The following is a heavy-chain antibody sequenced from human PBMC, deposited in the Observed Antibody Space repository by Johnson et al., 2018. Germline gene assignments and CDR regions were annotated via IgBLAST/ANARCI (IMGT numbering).Heavy chain of an antibody. D-gene: IGHD4-11*01. V-gene: IGHV3-21*01. Sequence: VQLVQSGGGLVKPGGSLRLSCAASGFTFSSYSMNWVRQAPGKGLEWVSSMSSSSSYIYYADSVKGRFTIARDNAKNSLYLQMNSLRAEDTAVYYCAREEYSNYYMDVWGKGTTVTVSS. CDR1: GFTFSSYS. J-gene: IGHJ6*03. CDR2: MSSSSSYI. CDR3: AREEYSNYYMDV.